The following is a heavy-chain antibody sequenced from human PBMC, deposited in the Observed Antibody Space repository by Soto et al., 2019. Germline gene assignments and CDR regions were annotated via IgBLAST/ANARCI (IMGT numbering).Heavy chain of an antibody. CDR3: ARLGYYLGTAYELPAWY. CDR1: GGSISSSRYY. Sequence: QLQLQESGPGLVKPSETLSLTCTVSGGSISSSRYYWGWIRQPPGKGLEWIGSIYYSGSTYYNPSLKSRVTISVDTSQNQFSLKLSSVTSADTAVYYCARLGYYLGTAYELPAWYWGQGTLVTFSS. V-gene: IGHV4-39*01. CDR2: IYYSGST. D-gene: IGHD2-15*01. J-gene: IGHJ4*02.